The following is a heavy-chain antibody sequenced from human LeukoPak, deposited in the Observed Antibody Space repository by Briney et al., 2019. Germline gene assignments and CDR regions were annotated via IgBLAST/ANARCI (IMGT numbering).Heavy chain of an antibody. CDR1: GFTFSSYS. V-gene: IGHV3-21*01. CDR3: ARDMLRFGAADY. CDR2: ISSSSYI. J-gene: IGHJ4*02. D-gene: IGHD5-12*01. Sequence: PGGSLRLSCAASGFTFSSYSMNWVRQAPGKGLEWVSSISSSSYIYYADSVKGRFTISRDNAKNSLYLQMNSLRAEDTAVYYCARDMLRFGAADYWGQGTLVTVSS.